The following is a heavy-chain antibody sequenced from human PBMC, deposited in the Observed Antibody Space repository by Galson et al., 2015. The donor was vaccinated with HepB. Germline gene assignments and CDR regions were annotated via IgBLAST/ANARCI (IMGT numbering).Heavy chain of an antibody. CDR3: ARIYADIGEVTSLGWFDP. Sequence: SVKVSCKASGGNFNSFSIDWVRQAPGQGLEWVGGIIPYLPTPNYAQKFQGRLRISADRSTGTVSMELKGLTYEDSAVYYCARIYADIGEVTSLGWFDPWGQGTLVTVSS. CDR1: GGNFNSFS. V-gene: IGHV1-69*10. CDR2: IIPYLPTP. D-gene: IGHD2-21*02. J-gene: IGHJ5*02.